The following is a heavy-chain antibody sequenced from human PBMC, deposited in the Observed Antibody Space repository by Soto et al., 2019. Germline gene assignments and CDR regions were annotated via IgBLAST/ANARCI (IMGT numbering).Heavy chain of an antibody. CDR1: GFTFSNYW. Sequence: EVQLVESGGGLVQPGESLRLSCAASGFTFSNYWMHWVRQAPGKGLVWVSRIDSDGSRITYADFVKGRFTISRDNAKNTVYLQMNSRTAEDTAVYYCVRTSLVVAVATREDFWGQGTLVTVSS. CDR3: VRTSLVVAVATREDF. CDR2: IDSDGSRI. D-gene: IGHD2-15*01. J-gene: IGHJ4*02. V-gene: IGHV3-74*01.